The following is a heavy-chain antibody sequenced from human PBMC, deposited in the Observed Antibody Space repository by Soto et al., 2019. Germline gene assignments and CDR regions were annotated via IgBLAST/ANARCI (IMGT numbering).Heavy chain of an antibody. V-gene: IGHV3-23*01. CDR1: GFTFSSYA. CDR3: ARDLSSSWRPNDY. J-gene: IGHJ4*02. D-gene: IGHD6-13*01. CDR2: ISGSGGST. Sequence: EVQLLESGGGLVQPGGSLRLSCAASGFTFSSYAMSWVRQAPGKGLEWVSAISGSGGSTYYADSVKGRFTISRDNAKNSVYLEMFSLRAEDTALYFCARDLSSSWRPNDYWGQGTLVTVSS.